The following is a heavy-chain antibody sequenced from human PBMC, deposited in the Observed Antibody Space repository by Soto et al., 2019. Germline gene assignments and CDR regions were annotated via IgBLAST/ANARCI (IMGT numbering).Heavy chain of an antibody. CDR3: ARARVPYSSTWYRYDYYGMDI. J-gene: IGHJ6*02. CDR1: GDSISSSSYY. V-gene: IGHV4-31*03. Sequence: PSETLSLTCTVSGDSISSSSYYWSWIRQHPGKGLEWIGYIHYSGSTRYNPSLKSRLTISVDTSKNQFSLMLSSLTAADTAVYFCARARVPYSSTWYRYDYYGMDIWGQGTTVTVSS. D-gene: IGHD6-13*01. CDR2: IHYSGST.